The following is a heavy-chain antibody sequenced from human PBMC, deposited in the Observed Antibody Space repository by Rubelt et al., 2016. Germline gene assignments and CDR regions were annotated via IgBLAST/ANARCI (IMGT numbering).Heavy chain of an antibody. CDR2: NSGNT. CDR3: ARTGRLDYYGSGSKLIDY. V-gene: IGHV1-8*01. D-gene: IGHD3-10*01. J-gene: IGHJ4*02. Sequence: NSGNTGYAQKFQGRVTMTKNTSISTAYMELSSLRSEDTAVYYCARTGRLDYYGSGSKLIDYWGQGTLVTVSS.